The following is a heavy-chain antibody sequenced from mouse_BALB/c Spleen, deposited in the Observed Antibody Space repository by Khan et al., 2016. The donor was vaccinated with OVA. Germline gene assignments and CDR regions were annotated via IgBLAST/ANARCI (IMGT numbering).Heavy chain of an antibody. CDR2: IDPFSGGT. Sequence: EVQLQESGPDLMKPGASLKISCKASGYSFTSYYIHWVVQSHGKSLEWIGYIDPFSGGTTYNKNFTGKATLTVDKSSRPAYIHLSNLTSEDSEVYYCTRHGDDACVTYWGQGTLGTVAA. J-gene: IGHJ3*01. V-gene: IGHV1S135*01. CDR1: GYSFTSYY. D-gene: IGHD2-12*01. CDR3: TRHGDDACVTY.